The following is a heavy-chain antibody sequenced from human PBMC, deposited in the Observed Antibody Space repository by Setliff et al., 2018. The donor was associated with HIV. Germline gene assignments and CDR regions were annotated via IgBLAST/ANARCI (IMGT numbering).Heavy chain of an antibody. D-gene: IGHD3-10*01. Sequence: PSETLSLTCGISGISIGSNNWWTWIRQPPGKGLEWIGEINPSGTTNYNPSLLSRVTMSIDKSKNQFSLRLRSVTAADTAVYYCARVWGWDYGSESYDDYWGQGTLVTVSS. CDR2: INPSGTT. V-gene: IGHV4-4*02. CDR3: ARVWGWDYGSESYDDY. CDR1: GISIGSNNW. J-gene: IGHJ4*02.